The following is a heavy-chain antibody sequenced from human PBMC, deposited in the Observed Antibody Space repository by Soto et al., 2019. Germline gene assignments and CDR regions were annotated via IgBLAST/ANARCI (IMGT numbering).Heavy chain of an antibody. V-gene: IGHV1-69*01. Sequence: QVQLVQSGAEVKKPGSSVKVSCKASGGTFSSYAISWVRQAPGQGLEWMGGIIPIFGTANYAQKFQGRVTITADESTSTAYMELSSLRSEETAVYYCARGYYYGSGSYHNWFDPWGQGTLVTVSS. CDR1: GGTFSSYA. CDR3: ARGYYYGSGSYHNWFDP. D-gene: IGHD3-10*01. CDR2: IIPIFGTA. J-gene: IGHJ5*02.